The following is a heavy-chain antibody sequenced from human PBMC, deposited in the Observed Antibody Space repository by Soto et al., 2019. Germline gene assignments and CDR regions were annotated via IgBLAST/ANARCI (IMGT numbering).Heavy chain of an antibody. J-gene: IGHJ4*02. V-gene: IGHV4-4*07. CDR2: IYTSGST. CDR1: GGSISSYY. D-gene: IGHD3-3*01. Sequence: SETLSLTCTVSGGSISSYYWSWIRQPAGKGLEWIGRIYTSGSTNYNPSLKSRVTMSVDTSKNQFSLKLSSVTAADTAVYYCAREFAKYDFWSGYYFFDYWAQGTLVTVSS. CDR3: AREFAKYDFWSGYYFFDY.